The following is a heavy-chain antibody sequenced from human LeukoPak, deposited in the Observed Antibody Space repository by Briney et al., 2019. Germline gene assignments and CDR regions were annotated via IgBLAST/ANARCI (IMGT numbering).Heavy chain of an antibody. V-gene: IGHV3-21*01. CDR1: GFTFSSYS. CDR2: ISSSSSYI. Sequence: GGSLRPSCAASGFTFSSYSMNWVRQAPGKGLEWVSSISSSSSYIYYADSVKGRFTISRDNAKNSLYLQMNSLRAEDTAVCYCAKDRGYDLGPDYWGQGTLVTVSS. J-gene: IGHJ4*02. CDR3: AKDRGYDLGPDY. D-gene: IGHD5-12*01.